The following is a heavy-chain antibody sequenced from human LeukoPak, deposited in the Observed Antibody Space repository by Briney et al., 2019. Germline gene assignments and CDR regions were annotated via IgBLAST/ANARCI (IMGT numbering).Heavy chain of an antibody. CDR1: GFTFSTYA. Sequence: GGSLRLSCAASGFTFSTYAMSWVRQAPGEGLVWVSGISGSGGNTYYTDSVKGRFTISRDNSKNTLHLQMSSLRAEDTALYYCVKDRCDRTTCPEVWGQGTLVTVSS. CDR2: ISGSGGNT. CDR3: VKDRCDRTTCPEV. J-gene: IGHJ4*02. D-gene: IGHD2-2*01. V-gene: IGHV3-23*01.